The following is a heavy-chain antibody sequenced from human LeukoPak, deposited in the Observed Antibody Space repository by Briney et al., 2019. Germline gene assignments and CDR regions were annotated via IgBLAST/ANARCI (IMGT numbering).Heavy chain of an antibody. CDR2: IYASGST. CDR3: ARSYCGGDCYGTFFDY. CDR1: GGSISGGYSY. D-gene: IGHD2-21*01. V-gene: IGHV4-61*09. Sequence: SETLSLTCTVSGGSISGGYSYWIWVRQPAGKGLEWIGHIYASGSTNYNPSLKSRVTISLDTSKNQFSLNLSSVTAADTAVYYCARSYCGGDCYGTFFDYWGQGTLVTVSS. J-gene: IGHJ4*02.